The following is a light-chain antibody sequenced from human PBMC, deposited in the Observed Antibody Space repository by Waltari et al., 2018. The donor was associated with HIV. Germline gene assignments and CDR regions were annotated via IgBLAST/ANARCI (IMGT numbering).Light chain of an antibody. CDR3: LLSYFGVRV. Sequence: QVVVTQEPSLSVSPGGTVTVTCAPVGGSVSRHHYTHWFQLKPGQAPRTLIYDTAKRHPWTPGRFAGSIIGGRAALMLAGALPDDEADYYCLLSYFGVRVFGGGTKLTV. CDR2: DTA. CDR1: GGSVSRHHY. V-gene: IGLV7-46*01. J-gene: IGLJ3*02.